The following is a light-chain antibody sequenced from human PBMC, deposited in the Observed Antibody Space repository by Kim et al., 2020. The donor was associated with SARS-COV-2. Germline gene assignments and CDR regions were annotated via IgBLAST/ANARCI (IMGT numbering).Light chain of an antibody. V-gene: IGLV4-69*01. CDR1: SGHSSYA. J-gene: IGLJ2*01. CDR2: LNSDGSH. CDR3: QTRGTGIVV. Sequence: ASVKLTCPLSSGHSSYAIAWHQQQPEKGPRYLMKLNSDGSHSKGDGIPDRFSGSSSGAERYLTISSLQSEDEADYYCQTRGTGIVVFGGGTQLTVL.